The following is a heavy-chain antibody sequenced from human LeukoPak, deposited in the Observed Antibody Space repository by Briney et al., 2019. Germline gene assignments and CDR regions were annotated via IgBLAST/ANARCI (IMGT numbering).Heavy chain of an antibody. CDR2: IYYSEST. Sequence: PSETLSLTCTVSGGSISSSCYYWGWIRHPPGKGLEWIGNIYYSESTYYNPSLKSRVTISVDTSKNQFSLKLSSVTAADTAVCYCAKQRRDGYNYFDYWGQGTLVTVSS. CDR1: GGSISSSCYY. D-gene: IGHD5-24*01. CDR3: AKQRRDGYNYFDY. V-gene: IGHV4-39*01. J-gene: IGHJ4*02.